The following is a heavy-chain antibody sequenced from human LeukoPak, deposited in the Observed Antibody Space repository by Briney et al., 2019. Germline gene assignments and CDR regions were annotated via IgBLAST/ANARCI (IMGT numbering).Heavy chain of an antibody. CDR3: AREYSRSVVAGSRPDY. Sequence: KSSETLSLTCTVSGDSISSSSYYWGWIRQPRGKGLEWLGSIYYRGTTYYDTSLKSRVTITVDTSNNQFSLKLNSVTAADTAVYFCAREYSRSVVAGSRPDYWGQGLLVAVSS. J-gene: IGHJ4*02. D-gene: IGHD2-21*01. CDR2: IYYRGTT. V-gene: IGHV4-39*02. CDR1: GDSISSSSYY.